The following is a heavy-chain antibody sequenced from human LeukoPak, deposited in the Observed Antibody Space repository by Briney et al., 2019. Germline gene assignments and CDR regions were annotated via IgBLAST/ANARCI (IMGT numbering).Heavy chain of an antibody. CDR3: ARVYGPGYGMDV. J-gene: IGHJ6*02. CDR1: GYTFTGYY. CDR2: INPSGGTT. V-gene: IGHV1-46*01. Sequence: ASVKVSCKASGYTFTGYYIHWVRQAPGQGLEWMGIINPSGGTTDYAQKFQGRVTMTTDTPASIVYMELSSLTSEDTAVYYCARVYGPGYGMDVWGQGTTVTVSS. D-gene: IGHD4-17*01.